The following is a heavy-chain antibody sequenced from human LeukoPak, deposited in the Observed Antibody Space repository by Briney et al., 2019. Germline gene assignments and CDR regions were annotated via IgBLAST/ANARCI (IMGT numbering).Heavy chain of an antibody. CDR1: GFTYITYA. CDR2: IGGRGRNT. Sequence: PGGSLRLSCAASGFTYITYAMSGVRQPPGRGLAWVSGIGGRGRNTYYADSVKGQFTLSRDNTTNTMFLRMDSLRPEDTAVYYCAKGVVVVPAANDAFDLWGQGTMVTVSS. J-gene: IGHJ3*01. CDR3: AKGVVVVPAANDAFDL. D-gene: IGHD2-2*01. V-gene: IGHV3-23*01.